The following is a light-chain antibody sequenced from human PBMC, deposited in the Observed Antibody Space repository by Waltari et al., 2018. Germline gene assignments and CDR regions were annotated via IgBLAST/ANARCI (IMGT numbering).Light chain of an antibody. V-gene: IGKV3-15*01. CDR3: QQYNNWPPWT. CDR1: QSVSSN. Sequence: EIVMTQSPATLSVSQGERATLSCRASQSVSSNLAWYQQKPGQAPRLLIYGASTRATDIPARFSGSGSGTEFTLTISSMQSEDFAVYYCQQYNNWPPWTFGQGTKVEIK. CDR2: GAS. J-gene: IGKJ1*01.